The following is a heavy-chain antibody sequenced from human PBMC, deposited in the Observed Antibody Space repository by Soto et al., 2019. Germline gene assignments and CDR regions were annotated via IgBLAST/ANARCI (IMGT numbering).Heavy chain of an antibody. D-gene: IGHD3-10*01. CDR1: GFTFISYP. J-gene: IGHJ6*02. CDR2: ISYDGSNK. CDR3: ARDGANYYGSGENYYYGMDV. V-gene: IGHV3-30-3*01. Sequence: GGSLRLSCAASGFTFISYPMHWVRQAPGKGLEWVAVISYDGSNKYYADSVKGRFTISRDNSKNTLYLQMNSLRAEGTAVYYCARDGANYYGSGENYYYGMDVWGQGTTVTVSS.